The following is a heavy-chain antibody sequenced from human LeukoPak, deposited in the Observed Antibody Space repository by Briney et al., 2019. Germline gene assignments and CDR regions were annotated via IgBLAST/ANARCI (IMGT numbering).Heavy chain of an antibody. J-gene: IGHJ3*02. Sequence: PGGSLRLSCSASGFTFSSYAMHWVRQAPGKGLEYVSAISSSGGSTYYADSVKGRFTISRDNSKNTLYLQMSSLRAEDTAVYYCVKDRIAVAANDAFDIWGQGTMVTVSS. CDR1: GFTFSSYA. CDR2: ISSSGGST. D-gene: IGHD6-19*01. CDR3: VKDRIAVAANDAFDI. V-gene: IGHV3-64D*06.